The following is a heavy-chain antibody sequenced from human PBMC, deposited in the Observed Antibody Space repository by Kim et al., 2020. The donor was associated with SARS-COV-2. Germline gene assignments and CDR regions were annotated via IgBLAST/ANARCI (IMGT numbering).Heavy chain of an antibody. V-gene: IGHV4-34*01. CDR2: INHSGST. J-gene: IGHJ6*02. D-gene: IGHD5-12*01. CDR3: ARSRGLRQYYYYYYGMDV. CDR1: GGSFSGYY. Sequence: SETLSLTCAVYGGSFSGYYWSWIRQPPGKGLEWIGEINHSGSTNYNPSLKSRVTISVDTSKNQFSLKLSSVTAADTAVYYCARSRGLRQYYYYYYGMDVWGQGTTVTVSS.